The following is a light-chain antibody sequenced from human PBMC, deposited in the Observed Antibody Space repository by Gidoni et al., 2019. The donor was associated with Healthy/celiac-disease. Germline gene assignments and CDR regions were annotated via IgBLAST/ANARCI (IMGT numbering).Light chain of an antibody. J-gene: IGKJ3*01. CDR2: AAS. CDR3: QQLNSYPFT. CDR1: QGISSY. Sequence: DIQLTQSPSFLSASVGDRVTITCRASQGISSYLTWYQQKPGKAPKLLIYAASTLQSGVPSRFSASESGTEFTLTISSLQPEDFATYYCQQLNSYPFTFGPXTTVDIK. V-gene: IGKV1-9*01.